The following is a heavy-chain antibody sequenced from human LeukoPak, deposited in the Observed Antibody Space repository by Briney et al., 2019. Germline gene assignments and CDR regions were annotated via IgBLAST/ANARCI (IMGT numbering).Heavy chain of an antibody. CDR2: ISGSGGST. J-gene: IGHJ4*02. CDR3: AKALGGYYYGAIDY. D-gene: IGHD3-10*01. Sequence: GGSLRLSCAASGFTFSSYAMSWVRQAPGKGLEWVSAISGSGGSTYYADSVKGRYTISRDNSKNTLYLQMNSLRAEDTAVYYCAKALGGYYYGAIDYWGQGTLVTVSS. V-gene: IGHV3-23*01. CDR1: GFTFSSYA.